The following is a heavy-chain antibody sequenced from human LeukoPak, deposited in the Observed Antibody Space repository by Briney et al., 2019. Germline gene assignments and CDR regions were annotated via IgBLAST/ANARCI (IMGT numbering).Heavy chain of an antibody. CDR1: GFTFSDYY. J-gene: IGHJ4*02. V-gene: IGHV3-11*06. Sequence: GGSLRLSCAASGFTFSDYYMSWIRQAPGKGLEWVSYISSSSSYTNNADSVKGRFTISRDNAKNSLYLQMNSLRAEDTAVYYCARDRDSGYDYDYWGQGTLVTVSS. D-gene: IGHD5-12*01. CDR3: ARDRDSGYDYDY. CDR2: ISSSSSYT.